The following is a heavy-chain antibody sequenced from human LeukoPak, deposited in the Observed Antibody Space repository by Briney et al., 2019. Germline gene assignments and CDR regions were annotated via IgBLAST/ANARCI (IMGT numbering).Heavy chain of an antibody. Sequence: ASVKVSCKASGYTFTSYGISWVRQAPGQGLEWMGWISAYNGNTNYAQKLQGRVTMTTDTSTSTAYMELRSLRSDDTAVYYCASLYYYDSSGYAYDAFDIWGQGTMVTVSS. CDR2: ISAYNGNT. J-gene: IGHJ3*02. V-gene: IGHV1-18*01. CDR1: GYTFTSYG. CDR3: ASLYYYDSSGYAYDAFDI. D-gene: IGHD3-22*01.